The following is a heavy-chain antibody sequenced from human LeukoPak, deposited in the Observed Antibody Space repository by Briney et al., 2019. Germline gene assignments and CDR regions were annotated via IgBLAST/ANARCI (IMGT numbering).Heavy chain of an antibody. J-gene: IGHJ4*02. Sequence: GGSLRLSCAPSGFSFSNYGMHWVRPAPGKGLGWVAFIRFDGSNKSYADSVKGRFTFSRDNSKTTLFLQMNSLRAEDTASLSCPKGRGSGIEAAGPDYWGKGTLVTVSS. V-gene: IGHV3-30*02. CDR1: GFSFSNYG. D-gene: IGHD6-13*01. CDR2: IRFDGSNK. CDR3: PKGRGSGIEAAGPDY.